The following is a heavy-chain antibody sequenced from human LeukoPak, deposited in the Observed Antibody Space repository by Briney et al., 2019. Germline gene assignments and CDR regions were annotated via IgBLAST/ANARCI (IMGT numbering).Heavy chain of an antibody. D-gene: IGHD2-2*01. Sequence: PGGSLRLSCAASGFTFSSYSMNWVRQAPGKGLEWVSSISSSSSYIYYADSVKGRFTISRDNAKNSLYLQMNSLRAEDTAVYYCAGVGRRSSTFDPWGQGTLVTVSS. CDR3: AGVGRRSSTFDP. J-gene: IGHJ5*02. V-gene: IGHV3-21*01. CDR2: ISSSSSYI. CDR1: GFTFSSYS.